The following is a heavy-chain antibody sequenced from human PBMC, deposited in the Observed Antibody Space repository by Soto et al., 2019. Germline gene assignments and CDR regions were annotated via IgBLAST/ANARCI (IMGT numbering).Heavy chain of an antibody. J-gene: IGHJ4*02. CDR1: GDSVSSNSAA. CDR2: TYYRSKWYN. Sequence: SQTLSLTCAISGDSVSSNSAAWNWIRQSPSRGLEWLGRTYYRSKWYNDYAVSVKSRITINPDTSKNQFSLQLNSVTPEDTAVYYCARGTAHPYSGSYRGFDYWGQGTLVTVSS. CDR3: ARGTAHPYSGSYRGFDY. V-gene: IGHV6-1*01. D-gene: IGHD1-26*01.